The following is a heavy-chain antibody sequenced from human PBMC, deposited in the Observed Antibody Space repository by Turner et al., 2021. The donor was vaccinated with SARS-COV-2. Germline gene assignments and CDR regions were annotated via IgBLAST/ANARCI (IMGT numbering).Heavy chain of an antibody. V-gene: IGHV4-39*01. CDR2: FFDSGST. D-gene: IGHD6-19*01. Sequence: QLQLQESGPGLVKPSETLSLTCTVSSCSISSSAYYWVWIRQHPGKGLEWFGSFFDSGSTYYSPSLKSRITISVDTSKNQFSLNLSSVTAADTAVYYCARQVSILGRWLAPFDSWGQGTLVTVSS. CDR3: ARQVSILGRWLAPFDS. CDR1: SCSISSSAYY. J-gene: IGHJ4*02.